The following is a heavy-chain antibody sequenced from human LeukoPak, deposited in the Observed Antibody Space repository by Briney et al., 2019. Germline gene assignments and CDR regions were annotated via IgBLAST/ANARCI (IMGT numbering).Heavy chain of an antibody. CDR3: AKHSSMASTSTSSF. J-gene: IGHJ4*02. V-gene: IGHV4-39*01. CDR2: IYSSGNT. CDR1: GDSISSSNFF. Sequence: SETLSLTRTVSGDSISSSNFFWAWIRQPPRKGLEWIGSIYSSGNTYSNPSLQSRVTISVDTSRNQFSLNLYSVTAADTAVYYCAKHSSMASTSTSSFWGQGALVTVSS. D-gene: IGHD2-2*01.